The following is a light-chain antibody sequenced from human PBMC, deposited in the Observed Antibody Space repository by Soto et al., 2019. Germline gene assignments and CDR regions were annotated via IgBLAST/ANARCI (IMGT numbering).Light chain of an antibody. CDR3: QSYDSSLTVVL. CDR1: SSNIGAGYD. Sequence: QSVLTQPPSVSGAPGQRVTISCTGGSSNIGAGYDVQWYQQLPGTVPKIIISDSIHNFPGVPDRFSGSKSDTSASLAITGLQAEDEAHYYCQSYDSSLTVVLFGGGTKLTVL. J-gene: IGLJ3*02. CDR2: DSI. V-gene: IGLV1-40*01.